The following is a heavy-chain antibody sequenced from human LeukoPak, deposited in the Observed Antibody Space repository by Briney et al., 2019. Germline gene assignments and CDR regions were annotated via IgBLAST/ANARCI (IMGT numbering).Heavy chain of an antibody. D-gene: IGHD3-16*02. CDR3: ARDQHLGDYIWGSYRWGYFDL. CDR1: GGSFSGYY. J-gene: IGHJ2*01. CDR2: INHSGST. Sequence: KPSETLSLTCAVYGGSFSGYYWSWIRQPPGKGLEWIGEINHSGSTNYNPSLKSRVTISVDTSKNQFSLKLSSVTAADTAVYYCARDQHLGDYIWGSYRWGYFDLWGRGTLVTVSS. V-gene: IGHV4-34*01.